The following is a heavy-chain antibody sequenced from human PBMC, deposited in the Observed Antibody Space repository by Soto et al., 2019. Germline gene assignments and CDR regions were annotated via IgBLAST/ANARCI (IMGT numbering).Heavy chain of an antibody. J-gene: IGHJ4*02. D-gene: IGHD2-21*01. CDR1: GGSISSGGYS. CDR2: IYHSGST. V-gene: IGHV4-30-2*01. Sequence: KPSETQSLTCAVSGGSISSGGYSWSWIRQPPGKGLEWIGYIYHSGSTYYNPSLKSRVTISVDRSKNQFSLKLSSVTAADTAVYYCASGNVVPLDYWGQGTLVTVSS. CDR3: ASGNVVPLDY.